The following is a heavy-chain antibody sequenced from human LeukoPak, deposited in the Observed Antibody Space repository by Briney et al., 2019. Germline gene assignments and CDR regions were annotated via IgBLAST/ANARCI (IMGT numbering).Heavy chain of an antibody. Sequence: PSETLSLTCSVSGGSISSYYWSWIRQPPGKGLEWIGYIYDSGSTNYNPSLKSRVTISVDTSKNQFSLKLSSVTAADTAVYYCATYYDSSGRIDYWGQGTLVTVSS. CDR1: GGSISSYY. CDR3: ATYYDSSGRIDY. D-gene: IGHD3-22*01. J-gene: IGHJ4*02. V-gene: IGHV4-59*12. CDR2: IYDSGST.